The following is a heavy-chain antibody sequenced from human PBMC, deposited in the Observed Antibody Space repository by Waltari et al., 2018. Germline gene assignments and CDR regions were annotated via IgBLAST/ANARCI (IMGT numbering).Heavy chain of an antibody. D-gene: IGHD3-16*02. V-gene: IGHV4-39*07. CDR2: NYDSGST. Sequence: QLQLQVSGPGLVKPSETLSLTCTVSGGSVSSRSYYWGWIRQPPGKGLEWIGSNYDSGSTYYNPSLKSRVTISGDKSKNQFSLKLSCVTAADTAVYYCASLSEDAFDIWGQGTMVTVSS. CDR3: ASLSEDAFDI. J-gene: IGHJ3*02. CDR1: GGSVSSRSYY.